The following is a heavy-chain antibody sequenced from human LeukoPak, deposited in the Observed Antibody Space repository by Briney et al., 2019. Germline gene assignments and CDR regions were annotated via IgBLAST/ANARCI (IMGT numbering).Heavy chain of an antibody. CDR2: ISYDGSNK. CDR1: GSTFSSYA. CDR3: ARGSYSSSWLTFDI. D-gene: IGHD6-13*01. J-gene: IGHJ3*02. V-gene: IGHV3-30-3*01. Sequence: GGSLRLSCAASGSTFSSYAMHWVRQAPGKGLEWVAVISYDGSNKYYADSVKGRFTISRDNSKNTLYLQMHSLRAEDTAVYYCARGSYSSSWLTFDIWGQGTMVTVSS.